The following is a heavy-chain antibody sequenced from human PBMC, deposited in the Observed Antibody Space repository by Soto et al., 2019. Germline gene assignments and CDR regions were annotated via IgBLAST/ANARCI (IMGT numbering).Heavy chain of an antibody. CDR1: GFTFSSYA. J-gene: IGHJ4*02. D-gene: IGHD3-10*01. CDR2: ISSNGGST. V-gene: IGHV3-64D*08. CDR3: VKWRYGSGSPSFDY. Sequence: GGSLRLSCSASGFTFSSYAMHWVRQAPGKGLEYVSAISSNGGSTYYADSVKGRFTISRDNSKNTLYLQMSSLRAEDTAVYYCVKWRYGSGSPSFDYWGQGTLVTVSS.